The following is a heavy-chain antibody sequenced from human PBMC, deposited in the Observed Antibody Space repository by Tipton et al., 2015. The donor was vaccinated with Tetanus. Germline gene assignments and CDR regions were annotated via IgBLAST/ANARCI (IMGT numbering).Heavy chain of an antibody. Sequence: SLRLSCATSGLFFKNAWMNWVRQAPGKGLEWVGRIKSKSDGGTTDYAARGKDRFSISSDDTNNTLFLQMNSLKTEDTAVYYCATSGRVGSGYRVDYWGRGALVTVSS. D-gene: IGHD3-9*01. CDR2: IKSKSDGGTT. CDR3: ATSGRVGSGYRVDY. V-gene: IGHV3-15*07. J-gene: IGHJ4*02. CDR1: GLFFKNAW.